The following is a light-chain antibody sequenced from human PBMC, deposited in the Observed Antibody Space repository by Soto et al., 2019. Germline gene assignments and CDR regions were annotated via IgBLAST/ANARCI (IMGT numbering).Light chain of an antibody. CDR3: QQYNSYPLT. Sequence: DIQMTQSPSTLSASVGDRVTITCRASQSISSWLAWYQQKPGKAPNLLIYDASSFENGVPSRFSGSGSGTEFTLTISSLQPDDFATYFCQQYNSYPLTFGGGTKVEIK. CDR1: QSISSW. V-gene: IGKV1-5*01. J-gene: IGKJ4*01. CDR2: DAS.